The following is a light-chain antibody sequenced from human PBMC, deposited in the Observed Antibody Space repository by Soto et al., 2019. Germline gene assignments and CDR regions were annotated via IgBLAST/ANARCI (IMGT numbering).Light chain of an antibody. CDR1: RGVRTW. CDR2: AAS. CDR3: QQANSFPLT. Sequence: DVQLTQSPSSVFASLGTRIPITCRAIRGVRTWLAWYQLRPGKAPKLLIYAASSLQGGVPSRFSGSGFGTDFTLTIAGLEAEDFATYFCQQANSFPLTFGGGTRVE. V-gene: IGKV1D-12*01. J-gene: IGKJ4*01.